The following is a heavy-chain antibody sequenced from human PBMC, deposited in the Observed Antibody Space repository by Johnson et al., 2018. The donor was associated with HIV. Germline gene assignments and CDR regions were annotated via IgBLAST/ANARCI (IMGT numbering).Heavy chain of an antibody. CDR2: ISFVGSST. Sequence: QMQLVESGGGVVQPGGSLRLSCAASGFIFSDYYMHWVRQAPGKGLEWVAVISFVGSSTYYADSVKGRFTISRDNSKNTLYLQMNSLRPEDTGLYYCAKDIASGYTNGGTLDIWGQGTMVTVSS. J-gene: IGHJ3*02. CDR1: GFIFSDYY. CDR3: AKDIASGYTNGGTLDI. D-gene: IGHD6-19*01. V-gene: IGHV3-30*18.